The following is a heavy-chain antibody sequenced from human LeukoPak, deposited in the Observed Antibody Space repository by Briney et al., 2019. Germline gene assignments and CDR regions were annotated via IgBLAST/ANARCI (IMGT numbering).Heavy chain of an antibody. J-gene: IGHJ4*02. D-gene: IGHD2-21*02. Sequence: GASVKVSCKASGYTFTSYGISWVRQAPGHGLEWMGWISAYNGNTNYAQKLQGRVTMTTDTSTSTAYMELRSLRSDDTAVYYCARDFGVVVTAMFDYWGQGTLVTVSS. V-gene: IGHV1-18*01. CDR3: ARDFGVVVTAMFDY. CDR1: GYTFTSYG. CDR2: ISAYNGNT.